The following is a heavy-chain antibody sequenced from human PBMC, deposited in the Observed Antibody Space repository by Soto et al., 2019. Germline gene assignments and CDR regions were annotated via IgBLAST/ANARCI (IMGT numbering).Heavy chain of an antibody. Sequence: ASVKVSCKASGYTFTSYDIYWVRQATGQGLEWMGWMNPNTGNSAYAQKFQGRVTMTRDTSISTAYMELSRLRSDDTAVYYCARGDYLFSSGYDYWCQGTLVTVSS. CDR2: MNPNTGNS. CDR3: ARGDYLFSSGYDY. J-gene: IGHJ4*02. CDR1: GYTFTSYD. V-gene: IGHV1-8*01. D-gene: IGHD6-19*01.